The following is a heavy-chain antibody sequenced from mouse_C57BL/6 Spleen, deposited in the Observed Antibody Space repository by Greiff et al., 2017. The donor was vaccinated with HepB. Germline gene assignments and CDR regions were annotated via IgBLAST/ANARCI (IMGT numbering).Heavy chain of an antibody. J-gene: IGHJ2*01. Sequence: EVKLVESGGGLVQPGGSMKLSCAASGFTFSDAWMDWVRQSPEKGLEWVAEIRNKANNHATYYAESVKGRFTISRDDSKSSVYLQMNSLRAEDTGIYYCTRLNYYGSRTGSYFDYWGQGTTLTVSS. V-gene: IGHV6-6*01. CDR1: GFTFSDAW. D-gene: IGHD1-1*01. CDR3: TRLNYYGSRTGSYFDY. CDR2: IRNKANNHAT.